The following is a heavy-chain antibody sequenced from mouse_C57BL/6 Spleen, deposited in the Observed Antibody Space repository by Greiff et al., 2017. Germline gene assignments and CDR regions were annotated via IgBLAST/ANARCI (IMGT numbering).Heavy chain of an antibody. D-gene: IGHD1-1*01. CDR1: GFTFSSYA. CDR3: ERDSYGSSYDYARDY. CDR2: ISDGGSYT. J-gene: IGHJ4*01. Sequence: EVQRVESGGGLVKPGGSLKLSCAASGFTFSSYAMSWVRQTPEKRLEWVATISDGGSYTYYPDNVKGRFTISRDNAKNNLYLQMSHLKSEDTAMYYCERDSYGSSYDYARDYWGQGTAVTGSS. V-gene: IGHV5-4*01.